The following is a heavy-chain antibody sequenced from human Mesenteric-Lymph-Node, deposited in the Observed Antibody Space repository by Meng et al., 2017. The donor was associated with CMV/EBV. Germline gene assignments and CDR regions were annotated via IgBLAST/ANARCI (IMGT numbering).Heavy chain of an antibody. J-gene: IGHJ6*02. CDR3: ARGRGRYCSSTSCYDYYYGMDV. Sequence: ASVKVSCKASGYTFTSYDINWVRQATGQGLEGMGWMNPNSGNTGYAQKFQGRVTMNRNTSISTAYMELSSLRSEDTAVYYCARGRGRYCSSTSCYDYYYGMDVWGQGTTVTVSS. D-gene: IGHD2-2*01. CDR2: MNPNSGNT. CDR1: GYTFTSYD. V-gene: IGHV1-8*01.